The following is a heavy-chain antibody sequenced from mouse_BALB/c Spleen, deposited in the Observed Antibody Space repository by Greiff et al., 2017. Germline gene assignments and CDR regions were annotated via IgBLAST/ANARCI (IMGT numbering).Heavy chain of an antibody. D-gene: IGHD1-1*01. Sequence: QVQLQQPGAELVKPGASVKLSCKASGYNFNSYWMHWVKQRPGQGLEWIGEINPSNGRTNYNEKFKSKATLTVDKSSSTAYMQLSSLTSEDSAVYYCASLITTVVGVDYWGQGTTLTVSS. CDR2: INPSNGRT. CDR1: GYNFNSYW. CDR3: ASLITTVVGVDY. J-gene: IGHJ2*01. V-gene: IGHV1S81*02.